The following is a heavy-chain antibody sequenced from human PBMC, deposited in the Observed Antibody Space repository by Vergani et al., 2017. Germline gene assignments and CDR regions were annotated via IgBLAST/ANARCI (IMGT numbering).Heavy chain of an antibody. CDR1: GFTFSSYA. CDR2: ISGSCGNT. Sequence: EVQLLESGGGLVQPGGSLRLSCGASGFTFSSYAMTWVRQAPGKGFEWVSAISGSCGNTFYTDSVKGRFTISRDNSKDTLYLQMNSLRVEDTAIYYCAKARDPNCKGGNCYSYYYGLDLWGQGTTVTVSS. V-gene: IGHV3-23*01. J-gene: IGHJ6*02. D-gene: IGHD2-15*01. CDR3: AKARDPNCKGGNCYSYYYGLDL.